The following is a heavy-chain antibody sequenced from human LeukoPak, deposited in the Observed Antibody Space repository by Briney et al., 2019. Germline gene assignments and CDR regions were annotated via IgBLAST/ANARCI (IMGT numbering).Heavy chain of an antibody. J-gene: IGHJ4*02. CDR1: GFTFSSYA. V-gene: IGHV3-30*04. CDR3: ARVDSSSWYALWYFDY. Sequence: PGRSLRLSCAASGFTFSSYAMHWVRQAPGKGLEWVAVISYDGSNKYYADSVKGRFTISRDNSKNTLYLQMNSLRAEDTAVYYCARVDSSSWYALWYFDYWGQGTLVTVSS. D-gene: IGHD6-13*01. CDR2: ISYDGSNK.